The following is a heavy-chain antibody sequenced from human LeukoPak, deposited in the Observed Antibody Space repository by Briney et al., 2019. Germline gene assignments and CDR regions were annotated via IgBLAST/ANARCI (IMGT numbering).Heavy chain of an antibody. CDR2: INPNSGDT. D-gene: IGHD2-8*01. Sequence: ASVKVSCKASGYTFTGYYIHWVRQAPGQGLEWMGRINPNSGDTNYAQKFQGRVTMTRDTSISTGYMGLSRLRSDDTAGYSCGRGYGTAQGGAFEIWGQRTMVTVSS. J-gene: IGHJ3*02. CDR1: GYTFTGYY. CDR3: GRGYGTAQGGAFEI. V-gene: IGHV1-2*06.